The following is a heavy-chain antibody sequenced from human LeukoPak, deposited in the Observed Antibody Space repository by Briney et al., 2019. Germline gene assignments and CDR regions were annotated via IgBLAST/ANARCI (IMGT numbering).Heavy chain of an antibody. CDR3: ARDSIAGGRQQLVPAGFDY. J-gene: IGHJ4*02. CDR1: GFTFSSYA. V-gene: IGHV3-30-3*01. D-gene: IGHD6-13*01. Sequence: GGSLRLSCAASGFTFSSYAMHWVRQAPGKGLEWVAVISYDGSNKYYADSVKGRFTISRDNSKNTLYLQMNSLRAEDTAVYSCARDSIAGGRQQLVPAGFDYWGQGTLVTVSS. CDR2: ISYDGSNK.